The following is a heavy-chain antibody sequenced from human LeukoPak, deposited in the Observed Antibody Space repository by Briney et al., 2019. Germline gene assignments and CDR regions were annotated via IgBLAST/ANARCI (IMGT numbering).Heavy chain of an antibody. D-gene: IGHD5-18*01. CDR3: TTDALSTAIVY. CDR1: GSTFSNTW. J-gene: IGHJ4*02. V-gene: IGHV3-15*07. Sequence: GGSLRLSCAASGSTFSNTWMNWVRQAPGRGLEWVGRIKSKTDGGTTDYAAPVKGRFTISRDDSKNTLYLQMNSLKTEDTAVYYCTTDALSTAIVYWGQGTLVTVSS. CDR2: IKSKTDGGTT.